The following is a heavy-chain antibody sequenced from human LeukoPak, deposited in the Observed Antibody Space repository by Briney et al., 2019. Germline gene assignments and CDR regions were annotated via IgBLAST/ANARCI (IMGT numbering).Heavy chain of an antibody. D-gene: IGHD6-13*01. J-gene: IGHJ4*02. CDR2: IIPIFGTA. Sequence: SVKVSCKASGGTFSSYAISWVRQAPGQGLEWMGGIIPIFGTANYAQKFQGRVTITADESTSTAYMELSSLRSEDTAVYYCARDQLWPGIAASAPYYFDYWGQGTLVTVSS. CDR1: GGTFSSYA. CDR3: ARDQLWPGIAASAPYYFDY. V-gene: IGHV1-69*13.